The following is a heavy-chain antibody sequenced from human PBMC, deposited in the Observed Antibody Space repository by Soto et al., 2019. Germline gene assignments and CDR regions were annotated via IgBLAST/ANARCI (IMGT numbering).Heavy chain of an antibody. CDR3: ARGGAPEYYGSGSYYSPGSWFDT. J-gene: IGHJ5*02. CDR1: GGTFSSYA. D-gene: IGHD3-10*01. Sequence: QVQLVQSGAEVKKPGSSVKVSCKASGGTFSSYAISWVRQAPGQGLEWMGGIIPIFGTANYAQKFKGRVTITADESTSTAYMELSSLRSEDRAVYYCARGGAPEYYGSGSYYSPGSWFDTWGQGTLVTVSS. V-gene: IGHV1-69*01. CDR2: IIPIFGTA.